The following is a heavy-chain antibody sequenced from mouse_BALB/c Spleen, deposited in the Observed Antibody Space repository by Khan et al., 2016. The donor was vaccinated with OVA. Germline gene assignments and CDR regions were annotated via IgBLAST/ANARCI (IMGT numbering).Heavy chain of an antibody. V-gene: IGHV14-3*02. J-gene: IGHJ1*01. Sequence: EVQLQQSGAELVKPGASVKLSCTASGFNIKDTYLHWVKQRPEQGLEWIGRIAPANGNTQYDPKFQGKAAITSDPSSNTSYLQLNSLTSEDTAVYYCARPSDDPRDFEVWGAGTTVTVSS. D-gene: IGHD6-1*01. CDR3: ARPSDDPRDFEV. CDR1: GFNIKDTY. CDR2: IAPANGNT.